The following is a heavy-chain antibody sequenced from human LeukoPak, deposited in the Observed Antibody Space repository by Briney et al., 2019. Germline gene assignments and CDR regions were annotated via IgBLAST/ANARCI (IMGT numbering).Heavy chain of an antibody. J-gene: IGHJ5*02. D-gene: IGHD4-17*01. CDR3: ARDFTVTADNWFDP. V-gene: IGHV4-30-2*01. CDR1: GGSISSGGYS. Sequence: PSQTLSLTCAVSGGSISSGGYSWSWIRQPPGKGLEWIGYIYHSGSTYYNPSLKSRVTISVDRSKNQFSLKLSSVTAADTAVYYCARDFTVTADNWFDPWGQGTLVTVSS. CDR2: IYHSGST.